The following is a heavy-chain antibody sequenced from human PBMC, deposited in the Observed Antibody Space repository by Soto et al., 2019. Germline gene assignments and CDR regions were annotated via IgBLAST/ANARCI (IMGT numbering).Heavy chain of an antibody. Sequence: GASVKVSCKASGYTFTSYYMHWVRQAPGQGLEWKGIINPSGGSTSYAQKFQGRVTMTRDTSTSTVYMELSSLRSEDTAVYYCARVKGGSYGRAQRTYFDYWGQGTLVTVSS. CDR1: GYTFTSYY. CDR2: INPSGGST. CDR3: ARVKGGSYGRAQRTYFDY. V-gene: IGHV1-46*01. D-gene: IGHD3-16*01. J-gene: IGHJ4*02.